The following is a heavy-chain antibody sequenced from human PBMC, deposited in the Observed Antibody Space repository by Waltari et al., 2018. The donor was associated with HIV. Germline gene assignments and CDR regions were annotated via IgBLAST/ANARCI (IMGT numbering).Heavy chain of an antibody. CDR1: GIPLGGYD. D-gene: IGHD3-3*01. CDR2: IRDDGSDK. V-gene: IGHV3-30*02. J-gene: IGHJ4*02. Sequence: QVQLVESGVGVVHPEGALRPSGPAAGIPLGGYDMHWVRQAPGKGLGWVAFIRDDGSDKYYADSVKGRFTISRDNSKNTLYLQMNSLRAEDTAVYYCAPLEDYDFWSGWGQGTLVTVSS. CDR3: APLEDYDFWSG.